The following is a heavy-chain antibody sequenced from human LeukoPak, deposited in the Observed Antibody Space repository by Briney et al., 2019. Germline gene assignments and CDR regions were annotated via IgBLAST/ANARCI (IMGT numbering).Heavy chain of an antibody. Sequence: PGGSLRLSCAASGFTFSDASMSWVRQAPGKGLEWLGRIKSESHDGTTDYAAPVKARFTVSRDDSKDTLYLQMNSLRTEDTAVYYCATSGQHWDVFDFWGQGTLVTVSS. V-gene: IGHV3-15*01. D-gene: IGHD1-1*01. CDR1: GFTFSDAS. J-gene: IGHJ4*02. CDR2: IKSESHDGTT. CDR3: ATSGQHWDVFDF.